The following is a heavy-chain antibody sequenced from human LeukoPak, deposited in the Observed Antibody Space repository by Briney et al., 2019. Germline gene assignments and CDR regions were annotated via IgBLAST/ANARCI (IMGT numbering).Heavy chain of an antibody. CDR2: INSDGSST. CDR3: ARHGTGDASWNNCFDP. CDR1: GFTFSSYW. V-gene: IGHV3-74*01. Sequence: GGSLRLSCAASGFTFSSYWMNWVRQAPGKGLVWVSRINSDGSSTSYADSVKGRFTISRDNAKNTLYLQMNSLRAEDTAVYYCARHGTGDASWNNCFDPWGRGTLVTVSS. D-gene: IGHD7-27*01. J-gene: IGHJ5*02.